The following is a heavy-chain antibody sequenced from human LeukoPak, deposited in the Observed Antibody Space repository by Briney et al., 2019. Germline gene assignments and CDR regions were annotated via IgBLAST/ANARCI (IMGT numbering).Heavy chain of an antibody. CDR3: ARTKGDFWSGYSPDY. J-gene: IGHJ4*02. CDR1: GYTFTSYG. CDR2: ISAHNGDT. V-gene: IGHV1-18*01. D-gene: IGHD3-3*01. Sequence: ASVKVSCKASGYTFTSYGISWVRQAPGQGLEWMGWISAHNGDTNYAQKLQGRVTMTTDTSTSTAYMELRSLRSDDTAVYYCARTKGDFWSGYSPDYWGQGILVTVSS.